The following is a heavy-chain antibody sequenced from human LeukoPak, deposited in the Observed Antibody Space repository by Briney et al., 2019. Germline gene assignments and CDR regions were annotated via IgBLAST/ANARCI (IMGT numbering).Heavy chain of an antibody. Sequence: GGSLRLSCAASGFTFSSYAMNWVRQAPGKGLEWVSAISGSGGSTYYADSVKGRFTISRDNSKNTLYLQMNSLRVGDTAIYFCAKDSTYDSSGYYDYWGQGTLVTVSS. CDR2: ISGSGGST. CDR1: GFTFSSYA. V-gene: IGHV3-23*01. CDR3: AKDSTYDSSGYYDY. J-gene: IGHJ4*02. D-gene: IGHD3-22*01.